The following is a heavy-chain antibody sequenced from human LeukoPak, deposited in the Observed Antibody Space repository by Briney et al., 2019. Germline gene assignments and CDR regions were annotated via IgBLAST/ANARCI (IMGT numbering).Heavy chain of an antibody. CDR3: ARGSGSWYPY. D-gene: IGHD6-13*01. Sequence: SETLSLTCAVYGGSFSGYYWSWVRQPPGEGLEWIGEANPSGSTNYNPSLKSRVTISVDTSKNQFSLNLSSVTAADTAVYYCARGSGSWYPYWGQGTLVTVSS. J-gene: IGHJ4*02. CDR2: ANPSGST. V-gene: IGHV4-34*01. CDR1: GGSFSGYY.